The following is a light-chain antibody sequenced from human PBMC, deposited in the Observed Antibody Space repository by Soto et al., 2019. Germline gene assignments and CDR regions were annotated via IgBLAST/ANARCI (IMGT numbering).Light chain of an antibody. V-gene: IGKV3-15*01. J-gene: IGKJ1*01. CDR1: QSVSSN. Sequence: EIVMKQSPATLSVSQGERATLSCRASQSVSSNLAWYQQKPGQAPRLLIYGASTRATGIPARFSGSGSGTEFTLTISSLQSEDFAVYYCQQYNNWPPWTFGQGTNVDIK. CDR3: QQYNNWPPWT. CDR2: GAS.